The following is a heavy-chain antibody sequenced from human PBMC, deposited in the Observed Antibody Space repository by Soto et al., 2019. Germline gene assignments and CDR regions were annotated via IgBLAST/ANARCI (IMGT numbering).Heavy chain of an antibody. J-gene: IGHJ3*02. Sequence: QVQLVQSGAEVKKPXSSVKVSCKASGGTFSSYAISWVRQAPGQGLEWMGGIIPIFGTANYAQTFQGRATITADESTSTAYMELSSLRSDDTAVYYCAGSPVRELERAFDIWGQGTMVTVSS. CDR2: IIPIFGTA. CDR3: AGSPVRELERAFDI. V-gene: IGHV1-69*12. D-gene: IGHD1-1*01. CDR1: GGTFSSYA.